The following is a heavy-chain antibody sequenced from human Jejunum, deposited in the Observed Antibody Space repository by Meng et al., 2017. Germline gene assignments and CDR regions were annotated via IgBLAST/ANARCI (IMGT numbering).Heavy chain of an antibody. J-gene: IGHJ4*02. V-gene: IGHV4-61*01. CDR2: MYFSGST. CDR1: GGSVNSGSYY. CDR3: ARGHFDKYFDS. D-gene: IGHD3-22*01. Sequence: VQLQASGPGLVRPSETLSLTCTNSGGSVNSGSYYWSWIRQPPGKGLEWIGYMYFSGSTNYNASLKSRVTISVDTSKKQFSLKLTSVTAADTAVYYCARGHFDKYFDSWGQGTLVTVFS.